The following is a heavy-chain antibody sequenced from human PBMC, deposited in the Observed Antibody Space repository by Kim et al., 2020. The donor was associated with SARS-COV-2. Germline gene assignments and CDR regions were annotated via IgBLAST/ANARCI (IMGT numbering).Heavy chain of an antibody. J-gene: IGHJ4*02. CDR1: GFTFSSYA. D-gene: IGHD2-2*01. Sequence: GGSLRLSCAASGFTFSSYAMHWFRQAPGKGLEWVSVISYDGSTIYYAASVKGLSTISRDKSKNTQYLQMNSLSAEDTAVYYCAKEGADIVVVQAARSRGEGFDYWGQGTLVTVSS. V-gene: IGHV3-30*18. CDR2: ISYDGSTI. CDR3: AKEGADIVVVQAARSRGEGFDY.